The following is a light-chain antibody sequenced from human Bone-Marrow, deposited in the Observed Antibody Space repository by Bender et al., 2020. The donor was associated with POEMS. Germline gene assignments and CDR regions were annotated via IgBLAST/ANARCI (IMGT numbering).Light chain of an antibody. CDR3: AAWDAGLSDGG. Sequence: QSVLTQPPSASGTPGQRVTISCSGSNSNIGTNAVNWYQQFPGTAPKLLIYSDHQRPSGVPDRFYAFKSGASACLSISGLQSEDEADYYCAAWDAGLSDGGFGGGTKLTVL. J-gene: IGLJ3*02. CDR2: SDH. CDR1: NSNIGTNA. V-gene: IGLV1-44*01.